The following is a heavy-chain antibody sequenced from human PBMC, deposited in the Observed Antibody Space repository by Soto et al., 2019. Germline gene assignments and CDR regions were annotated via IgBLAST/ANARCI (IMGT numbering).Heavy chain of an antibody. CDR1: GYSFTNYW. V-gene: IGHV5-10-1*01. D-gene: IGHD2-2*01. J-gene: IGHJ6*02. CDR3: GRGGTTLPLDV. CDR2: IDPTDSHP. Sequence: GESLKISCEASGYSFTNYWINWVRQMPGKGLEWMGRIDPTDSHPNYSPSFQGHVTVSVDRSISTAYLQWSSLKASDSAVYYYGRGGTTLPLDVWGQGTTVTVSS.